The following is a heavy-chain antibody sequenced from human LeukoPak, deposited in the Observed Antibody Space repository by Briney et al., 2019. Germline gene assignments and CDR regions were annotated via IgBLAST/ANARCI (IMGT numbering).Heavy chain of an antibody. CDR2: INPNNGGT. CDR1: GYTFTGYY. CDR3: AFADIVTGYYKRWFDP. J-gene: IGHJ5*02. V-gene: IGHV1-2*02. D-gene: IGHD3-9*01. Sequence: ASLKVSCKASGYTFTGYYMHWVRQAPGQGLEWMGWINPNNGGTNYAQKFQGRVTMTRDTSISTAYMELSRLRSDDTAVDYCAFADIVTGYYKRWFDPWGQGTLVTVSS.